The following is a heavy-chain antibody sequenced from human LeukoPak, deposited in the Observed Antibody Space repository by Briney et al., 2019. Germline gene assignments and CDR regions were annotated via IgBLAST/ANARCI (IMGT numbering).Heavy chain of an antibody. CDR3: AKLTYYDFWSGYYPAISPMS. D-gene: IGHD3-3*01. Sequence: GGSLRLSCAASGFTFSSYAMSWVRQAPGKGLEWVSAISGSGGSTYYADSVKGRFTISRDNSKNTLYLQMNSLRAEDTAVYYCAKLTYYDFWSGYYPAISPMSWGQGTLVTVSS. CDR2: ISGSGGST. V-gene: IGHV3-23*01. J-gene: IGHJ5*02. CDR1: GFTFSSYA.